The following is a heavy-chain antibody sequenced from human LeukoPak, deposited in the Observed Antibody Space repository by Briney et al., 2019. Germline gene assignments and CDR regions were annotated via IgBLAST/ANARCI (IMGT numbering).Heavy chain of an antibody. Sequence: PGGSLRLSCAASGFTFSSYSMNWVRQAPGKGLEWVSSISSSSSYIYYADSVKGRFTISRDNSKNTLYLQMNSLRAEDTAVYYCARDTYYYGSGSHDYWGQGTLVTVSS. V-gene: IGHV3-21*01. D-gene: IGHD3-10*01. CDR1: GFTFSSYS. CDR2: ISSSSSYI. J-gene: IGHJ4*02. CDR3: ARDTYYYGSGSHDY.